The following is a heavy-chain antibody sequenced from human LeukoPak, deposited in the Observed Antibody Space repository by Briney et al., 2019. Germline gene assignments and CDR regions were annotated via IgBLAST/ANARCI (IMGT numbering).Heavy chain of an antibody. Sequence: GGSLRLSCAASGVTLSSYAMSWVRQAPGKGLEWVSGISGSGDNTYCADSVKGRFTISRDNSKNTLYVQVNSLGTEDTAAYYCAKGSYYDSSGSFYFDYWGQGTLVTVSS. CDR2: ISGSGDNT. V-gene: IGHV3-23*01. CDR1: GVTLSSYA. J-gene: IGHJ4*02. D-gene: IGHD3-22*01. CDR3: AKGSYYDSSGSFYFDY.